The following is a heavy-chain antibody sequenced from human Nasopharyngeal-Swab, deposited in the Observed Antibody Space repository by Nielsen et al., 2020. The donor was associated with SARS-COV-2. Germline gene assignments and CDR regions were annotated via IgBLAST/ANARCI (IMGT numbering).Heavy chain of an antibody. CDR2: INWNGGST. CDR3: ARGHLAVACFDY. D-gene: IGHD6-19*01. CDR1: GFTLDDYG. J-gene: IGHJ4*02. Sequence: GESLKISCAASGFTLDDYGMSWVRQAPGKGLEWVSGINWNGGSTGYADSVKGRFTISRDNAKNSLYLQMNSLRAEDTAVYYCARGHLAVACFDYWGQGTLVTVSS. V-gene: IGHV3-20*04.